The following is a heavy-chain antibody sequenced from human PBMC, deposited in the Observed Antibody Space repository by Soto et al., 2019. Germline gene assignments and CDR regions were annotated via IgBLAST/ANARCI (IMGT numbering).Heavy chain of an antibody. CDR3: ARGGSGDRTYYDILTGYYPNWFDP. D-gene: IGHD3-9*01. J-gene: IGHJ5*02. Sequence: QVQLQQWGAGLLKPSETLSLTCAVYGGSFSGYYWSWIRQPPGKGLEWIGEINHSGSTNYTPSLKSRVTISVDTSKNQFSLKLSSVTAADTAVYYCARGGSGDRTYYDILTGYYPNWFDPWGQGTLVTVSS. V-gene: IGHV4-34*01. CDR1: GGSFSGYY. CDR2: INHSGST.